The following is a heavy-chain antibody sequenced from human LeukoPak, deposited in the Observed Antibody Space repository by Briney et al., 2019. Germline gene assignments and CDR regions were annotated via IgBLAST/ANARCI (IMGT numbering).Heavy chain of an antibody. CDR2: ISQSGAST. Sequence: GGSLRLSCAASGFTFSTSAMSWVRQAPGKGLEWVSAISQSGASTYYADSVKGRFTISRDNSKNTLYLQMDSLRPGDTATYYCAKDLGGAGSYYWSAFDVWGQGTTVTVSP. V-gene: IGHV3-23*01. J-gene: IGHJ3*01. CDR3: AKDLGGAGSYYWSAFDV. CDR1: GFTFSTSA. D-gene: IGHD3-10*01.